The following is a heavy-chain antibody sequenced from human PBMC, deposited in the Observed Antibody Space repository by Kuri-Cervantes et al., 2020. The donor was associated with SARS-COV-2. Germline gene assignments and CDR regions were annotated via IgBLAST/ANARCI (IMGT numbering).Heavy chain of an antibody. CDR2: IYHSGST. Sequence: GSLRLSCAVSGYSISSGYYWGWIRQPPGKGLEWIGSIYHSGSTYYNPSLKSRVTISVDTSKNQFSLKLSSVTAADTAVYYCARSCPITIFGVVTDAFDIWGQGTMVTVSS. D-gene: IGHD3-3*01. J-gene: IGHJ3*02. CDR3: ARSCPITIFGVVTDAFDI. V-gene: IGHV4-38-2*01. CDR1: GYSISSGYY.